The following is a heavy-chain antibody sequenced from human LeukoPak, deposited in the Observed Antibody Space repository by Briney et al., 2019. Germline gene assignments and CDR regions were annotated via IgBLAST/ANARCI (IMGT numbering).Heavy chain of an antibody. J-gene: IGHJ5*02. V-gene: IGHV4-38-2*02. CDR1: GYYISSGYY. CDR2: IYHSGST. D-gene: IGHD3/OR15-3a*01. Sequence: SETLSLTCTVSGYYISSGYYWGWIRQPPGKGLEWIGSIYHSGSTYYNPSLKSRVTISVDTSKNQFSLKLSSVTAADTAVYYCARVSPIWTGTNWFDPWGQGTLVTVSS. CDR3: ARVSPIWTGTNWFDP.